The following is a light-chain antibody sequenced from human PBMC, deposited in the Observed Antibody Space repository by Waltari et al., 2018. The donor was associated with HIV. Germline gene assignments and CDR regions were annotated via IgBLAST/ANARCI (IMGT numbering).Light chain of an antibody. Sequence: SAVTQPASVSGLPGQSITISCSGDDSDFGIYNFLSWYQQFPGEPPKLILYDVDRRASGISHRFSGSKSANTASLTISALRAEDEGHYYCASFLGDNTIVFGGGTKVTVL. CDR3: ASFLGDNTIV. CDR2: DVD. J-gene: IGLJ2*01. CDR1: DSDFGIYNF. V-gene: IGLV2-14*03.